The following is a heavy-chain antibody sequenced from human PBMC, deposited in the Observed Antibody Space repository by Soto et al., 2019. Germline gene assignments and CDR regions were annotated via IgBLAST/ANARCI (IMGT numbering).Heavy chain of an antibody. CDR1: GGSISSSISY. CDR2: IYYIGTT. V-gene: IGHV4-39*01. Sequence: SETLSLTCTVSGGSISSSISYWGWIRHPPGNRLEWIGNIYYIGTTSYNPSLKSRLTISVDTSKNQFSLNLSSVTAADTAVYYCARMPPSSISCYYFDSWGQGAMVTV. D-gene: IGHD3-3*02. J-gene: IGHJ4*02. CDR3: ARMPPSSISCYYFDS.